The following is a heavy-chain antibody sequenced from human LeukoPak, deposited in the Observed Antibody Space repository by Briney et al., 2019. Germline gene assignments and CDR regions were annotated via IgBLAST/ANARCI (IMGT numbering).Heavy chain of an antibody. V-gene: IGHV3-7*01. CDR3: ARGGSRQYNF. Sequence: SGGSLRLSCVVSGFTFSDYWMTWVRQAPGKGLEWVASINEDGIKKYYVDSVKGRFTISRDNAKNSLYLQMNSLRVEDTAVYYCARGGSRQYNFWGQGTLVTVSS. D-gene: IGHD5-18*01. CDR1: GFTFSDYW. J-gene: IGHJ4*02. CDR2: INEDGIKK.